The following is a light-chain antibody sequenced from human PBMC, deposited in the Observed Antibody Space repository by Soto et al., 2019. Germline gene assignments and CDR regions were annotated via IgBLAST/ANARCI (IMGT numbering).Light chain of an antibody. CDR3: QQYNNWPYT. CDR2: GAS. J-gene: IGKJ2*01. V-gene: IGKV3-15*01. CDR1: QSVSSS. Sequence: SESPVSLSLSQGERTTLSCRASQSVSSSLAWYQLKPGKAPRLLMYGASTRDTGIPARFSGSASGTEFTLTISSLQSEDFAAYYCQQYNNWPYTFGQGTKVDIK.